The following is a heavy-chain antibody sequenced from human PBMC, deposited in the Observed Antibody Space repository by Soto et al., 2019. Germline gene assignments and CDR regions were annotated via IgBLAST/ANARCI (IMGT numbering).Heavy chain of an antibody. CDR2: ISYDGSTK. CDR3: ARDGGSGPGYYYGMDV. J-gene: IGHJ6*02. CDR1: GFTFCSYA. Sequence: GGSLRLSCAAAGFTFCSYAMHWVRQAPGKGLEWVAVISYDGSTKYYEDSVTGRFTISRDNSKNTLYLQMNSLRAEDTAVYYCARDGGSGPGYYYGMDVWGQGT. V-gene: IGHV3-30-3*01. D-gene: IGHD3-10*01.